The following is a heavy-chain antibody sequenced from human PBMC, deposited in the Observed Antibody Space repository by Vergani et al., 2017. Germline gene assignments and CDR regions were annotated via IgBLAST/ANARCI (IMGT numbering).Heavy chain of an antibody. V-gene: IGHV1-2*02. CDR1: GYTFTGYY. Sequence: QVQLVQSGAEVKKPGASVKVSCKASGYTFTGYYMHWVRQAPGQGLEWMGWINPNSGGTNHAQKFQGRVTMTRDTSISTAYMELSSLRSDDTAVYYCARPGWPYSSSWAFDYWGQGSLVTVSS. J-gene: IGHJ4*02. CDR3: ARPGWPYSSSWAFDY. CDR2: INPNSGGT. D-gene: IGHD6-13*01.